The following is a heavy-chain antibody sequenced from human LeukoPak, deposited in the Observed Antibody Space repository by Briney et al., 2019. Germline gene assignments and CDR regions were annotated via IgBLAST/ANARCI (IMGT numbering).Heavy chain of an antibody. D-gene: IGHD1-26*01. Sequence: SETLSLTCSVSGGSISSTTYYWGWIRQPPGKGLEWIGSIYYSGNTYYNPSLKSRVTISVDTSKNQFSLKLSSVTAADTAVYYCARDSALDVSGSYGFDYWGQGTLVTVSS. CDR2: IYYSGNT. V-gene: IGHV4-39*07. CDR1: GGSISSTTYY. J-gene: IGHJ4*02. CDR3: ARDSALDVSGSYGFDY.